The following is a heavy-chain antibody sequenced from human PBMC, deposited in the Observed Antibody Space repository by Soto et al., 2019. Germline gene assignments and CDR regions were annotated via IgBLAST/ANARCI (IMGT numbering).Heavy chain of an antibody. V-gene: IGHV3-72*01. CDR2: TRNKANSYTT. CDR3: ARVGSGYFFDY. Sequence: GSLRLSCAASGFTFSDHYMDWVRQAPGKGLEWVGRTRNKANSYTTEYAASVKGRFTISRDDSKNSLYLQMNSLKTEDTAVYYCARVGSGYFFDYWGQGTLVTVSS. D-gene: IGHD3-22*01. CDR1: GFTFSDHY. J-gene: IGHJ4*02.